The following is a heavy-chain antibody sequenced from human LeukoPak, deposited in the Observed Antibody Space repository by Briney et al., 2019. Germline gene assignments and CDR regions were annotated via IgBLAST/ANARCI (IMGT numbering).Heavy chain of an antibody. D-gene: IGHD2-2*01. Sequence: PGGSLRLSCAASGFTFSNAWMNWVRQAPGKGLEWVGRIKSKTDGGTTDYAAPVKGRFTISRDDSKNTLYLQMNSLKTEDTAVYYCTTFPSIVVVPAAIGRGDYWGQGTLVTVSS. CDR2: IKSKTDGGTT. CDR3: TTFPSIVVVPAAIGRGDY. J-gene: IGHJ4*02. V-gene: IGHV3-15*07. CDR1: GFTFSNAW.